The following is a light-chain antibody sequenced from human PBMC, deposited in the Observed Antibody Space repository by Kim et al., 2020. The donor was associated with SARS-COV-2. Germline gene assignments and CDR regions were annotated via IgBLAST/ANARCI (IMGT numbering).Light chain of an antibody. CDR2: DAS. Sequence: ASVGDRVTITCRASQSISSWLAWYQQKPGTAPKLLIYDASSLESGVPSRFSGSGSGTEFTLTISSLQPDDFATYYCQQYDSYPLTFGGGTKVDIK. CDR3: QQYDSYPLT. J-gene: IGKJ4*01. CDR1: QSISSW. V-gene: IGKV1-5*01.